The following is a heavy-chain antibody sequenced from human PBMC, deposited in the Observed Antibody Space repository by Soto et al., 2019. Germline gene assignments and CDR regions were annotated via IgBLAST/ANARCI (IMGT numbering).Heavy chain of an antibody. CDR3: ARRAHMSRRGETFSYSYYGMDV. CDR2: IDPIDSYT. Sequence: HGESLKISCKGSGYSFTSYWISWVRQMPGKGLEWMGRIDPIDSYTNYSPSFQGHVTISADKSISTAYLQWSSLKASDTAMYYCARRAHMSRRGETFSYSYYGMDVWGPGTTVTLSS. J-gene: IGHJ6*02. V-gene: IGHV5-10-1*01. CDR1: GYSFTSYW. D-gene: IGHD3-16*01.